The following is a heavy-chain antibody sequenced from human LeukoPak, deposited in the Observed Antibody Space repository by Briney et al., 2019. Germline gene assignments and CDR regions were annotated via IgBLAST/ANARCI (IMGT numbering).Heavy chain of an antibody. CDR1: GFTFSSYG. D-gene: IGHD6-13*01. CDR3: AVQRTLWQQVLDH. Sequence: GGSLRLSCAASGFTFSSYGMSWVRQAPGKGLEWVSAISATGGTTYYADSVKGRFTISRDNSKNTLYLQMNSLRAEDTAVYYCAVQRTLWQQVLDHWGQGTLVTVSS. CDR2: ISATGGTT. V-gene: IGHV3-23*01. J-gene: IGHJ4*02.